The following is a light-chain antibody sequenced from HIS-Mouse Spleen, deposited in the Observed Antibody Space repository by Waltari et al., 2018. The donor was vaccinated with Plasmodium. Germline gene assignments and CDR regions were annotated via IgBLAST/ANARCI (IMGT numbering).Light chain of an antibody. V-gene: IGLV2-11*01. CDR1: SSDVGGYNY. J-gene: IGLJ1*01. CDR2: AVS. Sequence: QSALTQPRSVSGSPGQSVTISCTGTSSDVGGYNYVAWYQQHPGKAPNLMIYAVSQRPSGVPDRFSGSKSGNTASLTISGLQAEDEADYYCCSYAGSYTFVFGTGTKVTVL. CDR3: CSYAGSYTFV.